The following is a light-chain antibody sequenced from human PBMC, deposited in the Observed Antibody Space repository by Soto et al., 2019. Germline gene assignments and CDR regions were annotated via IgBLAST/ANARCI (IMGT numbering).Light chain of an antibody. CDR1: HDITSY. CDR3: QKCDSLPI. Sequence: DIQMTQSPSSLSASVGDRVTITCQASHDITSYLNWYQHKPGKAPKLLIYDAYILEAGVPSRFSGSGSGTHFTFSISSLQPEDVATYYCQKCDSLPIFVPGNTVDFK. J-gene: IGKJ3*01. V-gene: IGKV1-33*01. CDR2: DAY.